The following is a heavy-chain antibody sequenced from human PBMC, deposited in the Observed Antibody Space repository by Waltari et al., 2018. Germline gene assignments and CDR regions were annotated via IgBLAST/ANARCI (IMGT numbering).Heavy chain of an antibody. V-gene: IGHV4-4*07. CDR1: GASISTYD. CDR2: IYTAGNT. J-gene: IGHJ6*03. CDR3: ARELDCGSNCHYYYYYYMDV. D-gene: IGHD2-21*01. Sequence: QVQLQESGPGLVKPSETLSLSCTVSGASISTYDWSWIRQPAGKGLEWIGRIYTAGNTNYSPSLKSRVTMSVDTSKNQFSLKLTSVTAADTAVYYCARELDCGSNCHYYYYYYMDVWGKGTTVTISS.